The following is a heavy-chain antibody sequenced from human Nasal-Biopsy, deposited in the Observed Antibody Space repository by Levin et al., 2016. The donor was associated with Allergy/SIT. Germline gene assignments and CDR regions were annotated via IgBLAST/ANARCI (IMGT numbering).Heavy chain of an antibody. CDR3: ARDILTGLGSYYYGMDV. CDR1: GFTFNRHG. D-gene: IGHD3-9*01. J-gene: IGHJ6*02. Sequence: GGSLRLSCAASGFTFNRHGMNWVRQAPGKGLEWLALIYYDGGNKYYADSVKGRFTISRDNSKNTLYLQMNSLRAEDTAVYYCARDILTGLGSYYYGMDVWGQGTTVTVSS. V-gene: IGHV3-33*01. CDR2: IYYDGGNK.